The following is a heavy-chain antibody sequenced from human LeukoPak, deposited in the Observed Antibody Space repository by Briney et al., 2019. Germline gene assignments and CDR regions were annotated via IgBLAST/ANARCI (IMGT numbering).Heavy chain of an antibody. CDR3: ARAIVGATTRSFGY. D-gene: IGHD1-26*01. V-gene: IGHV3-23*01. CDR2: IRTCGAST. Sequence: GGSLRLSCAASGFTFSTSAMNWVRQAPGKGLEWVSAIRTCGASTYYADSVKGRFSISRDNSRNTLYLEMNRLRAEDTAVFYCARAIVGATTRSFGYWGQGTLVTVSS. CDR1: GFTFSTSA. J-gene: IGHJ4*02.